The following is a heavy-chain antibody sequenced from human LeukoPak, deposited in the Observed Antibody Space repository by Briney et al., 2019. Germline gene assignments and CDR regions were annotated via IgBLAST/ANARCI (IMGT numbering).Heavy chain of an antibody. J-gene: IGHJ4*02. V-gene: IGHV1-18*01. D-gene: IGHD6-13*01. CDR1: GYTFTSYG. Sequence: ASVKVSCKASGYTFTSYGISWVRQAPGQGLEWMGWISAYNGNTNYAQKLQGRVTMTTDTSTSTAYMELRSLRSDDTAVYYCARDLPDSSSWSLFDYWGQGTLVTVSS. CDR3: ARDLPDSSSWSLFDY. CDR2: ISAYNGNT.